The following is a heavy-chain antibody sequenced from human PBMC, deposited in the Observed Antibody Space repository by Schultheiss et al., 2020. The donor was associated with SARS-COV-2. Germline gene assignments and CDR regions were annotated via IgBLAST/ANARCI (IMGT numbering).Heavy chain of an antibody. D-gene: IGHD3-16*02. J-gene: IGHJ4*02. V-gene: IGHV1-24*01. CDR1: GYTFTSYY. CDR2: FDPEDGET. CDR3: ATDPPDYDYVWGSYRLDY. Sequence: ASVKVSCKASGYTFTSYYMHWVRQAPGKGLEWMGGFDPEDGETIYAQKFQGRVTMTEDTSTDTAYMELSSLRSEDTAVYYCATDPPDYDYVWGSYRLDYWGQGTLVTVSS.